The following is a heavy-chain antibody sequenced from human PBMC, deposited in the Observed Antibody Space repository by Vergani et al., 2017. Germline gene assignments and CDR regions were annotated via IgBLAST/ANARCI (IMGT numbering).Heavy chain of an antibody. J-gene: IGHJ4*02. CDR1: SHTFQTYG. Sequence: QVQLVQSGAELKKPGASVSVSCKGSSHTFQTYGISWVRQAPGKGLEWMGWISAHNGNTNYAQKLQGRVTMTTDTSTSTAYMELRSLRSDDTAVYYCAREQWLPIDYFDYWGQGTLVTVSS. CDR2: ISAHNGNT. D-gene: IGHD6-19*01. CDR3: AREQWLPIDYFDY. V-gene: IGHV1-18*01.